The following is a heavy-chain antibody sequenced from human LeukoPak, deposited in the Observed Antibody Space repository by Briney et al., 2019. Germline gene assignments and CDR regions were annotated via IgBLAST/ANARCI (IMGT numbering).Heavy chain of an antibody. D-gene: IGHD6-19*01. CDR3: ARVGRYSSGWRPFDY. J-gene: IGHJ4*02. V-gene: IGHV4-34*01. CDR2: INHSGST. CDR1: GGSFSGYY. Sequence: SETLSLTCAVYGGSFSGYYWSWIRQPPGKGLEWIGEINHSGSTNYNPSLKSRVTISVDTSKNQFSLKLSSATAADTAVYYCARVGRYSSGWRPFDYWGQGTLVTVSS.